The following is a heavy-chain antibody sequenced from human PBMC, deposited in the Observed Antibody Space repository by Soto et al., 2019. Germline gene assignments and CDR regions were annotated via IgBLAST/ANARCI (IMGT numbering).Heavy chain of an antibody. D-gene: IGHD3-3*01. Sequence: QLQLQESGPGLVKPSETLSLSCTVAGGSISSSGYFWGWIRQPPGKGLEWIGRIYYSGSTYYNPSLRSRVTISVDTSKNQYSLKVSAVTAADTAVYYCARQREAIFGVVTWFDPWGQGSLVTVSS. CDR1: GGSISSSGYF. CDR2: IYYSGST. V-gene: IGHV4-39*01. CDR3: ARQREAIFGVVTWFDP. J-gene: IGHJ5*02.